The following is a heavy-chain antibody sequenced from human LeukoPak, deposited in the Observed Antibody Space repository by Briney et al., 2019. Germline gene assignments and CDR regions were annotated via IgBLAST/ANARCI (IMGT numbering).Heavy chain of an antibody. CDR3: ARDQRGWELLSRLRQFYWYFDL. Sequence: GGSLRLSCAASGFTFSSFNMNWVRQAPGKGLEWVANIKQDGSEKYYVDSVKGRFTISRDNAKNSLYLQMNSLRAEDTAVYYCARDQRGWELLSRLRQFYWYFDLWGRGTLVTVSS. CDR1: GFTFSSFN. D-gene: IGHD1-26*01. J-gene: IGHJ2*01. CDR2: IKQDGSEK. V-gene: IGHV3-7*01.